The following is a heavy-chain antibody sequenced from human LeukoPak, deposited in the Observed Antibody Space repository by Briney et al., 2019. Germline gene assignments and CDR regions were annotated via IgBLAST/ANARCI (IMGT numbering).Heavy chain of an antibody. Sequence: PGGSPRLSCAASGFTFSNAWMSWVRQAPGKGLEWVGRIKSKTDGGTTDYAAPVKGRFTISRDDSKDTLYLQMNSLKTEDTAVYYCTTAEYDFWTWRENWFDPWGQGTLVTVSS. D-gene: IGHD3-3*01. CDR1: GFTFSNAW. CDR2: IKSKTDGGTT. V-gene: IGHV3-15*01. CDR3: TTAEYDFWTWRENWFDP. J-gene: IGHJ5*02.